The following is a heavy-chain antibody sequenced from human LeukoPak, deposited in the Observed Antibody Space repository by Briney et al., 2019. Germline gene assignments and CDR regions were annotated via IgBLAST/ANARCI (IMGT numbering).Heavy chain of an antibody. CDR1: GGSISSSSYY. Sequence: SETLSLTCAVSGGSISSSSYYWGWIRQPPGKGLEWIGSTDYSGSPCYRPSLKSRATISVDTSKRQVSLKLSSVTAADTAVYYCARETNDYFDSSAYMDVWGQGTTVTVSS. J-gene: IGHJ6*03. CDR2: TDYSGSP. V-gene: IGHV4-39*07. D-gene: IGHD3-22*01. CDR3: ARETNDYFDSSAYMDV.